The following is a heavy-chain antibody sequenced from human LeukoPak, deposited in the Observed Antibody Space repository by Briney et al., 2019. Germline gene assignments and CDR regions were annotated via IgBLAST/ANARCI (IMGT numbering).Heavy chain of an antibody. Sequence: PGGSLRLSCAASGFIFNNYGMSWVRQAPGKGLEWVSYISSSSSTIYYADSVKGRFTISRDNSKNTLYLQMNSLRAEDTAVYYCARDFRYYDILTGPGYWGQGTLVTVSS. CDR2: ISSSSSTI. D-gene: IGHD3-9*01. J-gene: IGHJ4*02. CDR3: ARDFRYYDILTGPGY. CDR1: GFIFNNYG. V-gene: IGHV3-48*01.